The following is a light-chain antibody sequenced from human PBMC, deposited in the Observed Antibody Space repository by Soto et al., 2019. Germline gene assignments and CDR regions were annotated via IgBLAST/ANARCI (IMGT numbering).Light chain of an antibody. Sequence: QSALTQPASVSGSPGQSITISCTGTSSDVGGYNYVSWYQQHPGKAPKLMIYDVSNRPSGVSNRFSGSKSGNTASLTISGLQAEDEADYYCSSYTSSSHLHYVFGTGTKLTVL. CDR2: DVS. CDR1: SSDVGGYNY. J-gene: IGLJ1*01. CDR3: SSYTSSSHLHYV. V-gene: IGLV2-14*01.